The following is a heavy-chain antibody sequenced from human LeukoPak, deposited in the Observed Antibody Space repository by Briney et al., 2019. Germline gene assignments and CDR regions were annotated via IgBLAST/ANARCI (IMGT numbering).Heavy chain of an antibody. CDR1: GFTFSSYA. D-gene: IGHD3-22*01. CDR2: ISYDENNK. V-gene: IGHV3-30-3*01. CDR3: ARGGNYYDSSGYPDY. J-gene: IGHJ4*02. Sequence: GGSLRLSCAASGFTFSSYAMHWVRQTPGKGLEWVAVISYDENNKYYADSVKGRFTISRDNSKNTLHLQMNSLTAEDTAVFYCARGGNYYDSSGYPDYWGQGTPVTVSS.